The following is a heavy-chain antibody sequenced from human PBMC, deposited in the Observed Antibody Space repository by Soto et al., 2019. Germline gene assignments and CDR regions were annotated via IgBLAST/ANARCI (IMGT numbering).Heavy chain of an antibody. D-gene: IGHD3-9*01. Sequence: GSLRLSCAASGFTFSDYYMNWIRQAPGKGLVWVSRINSDGSSTSYADSVKGRFTISRDNAKNTLYLQMNSLRAEDTAVYYCARDWPLLRYFDWMEAPPGSGMDVWGQGTTVTVSS. CDR1: GFTFSDYY. J-gene: IGHJ6*02. CDR2: INSDGSST. CDR3: ARDWPLLRYFDWMEAPPGSGMDV. V-gene: IGHV3-74*01.